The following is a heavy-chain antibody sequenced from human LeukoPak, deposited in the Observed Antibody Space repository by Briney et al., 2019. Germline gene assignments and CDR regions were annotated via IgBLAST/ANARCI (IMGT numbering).Heavy chain of an antibody. CDR1: GGSISSSY. J-gene: IGHJ5*02. CDR2: IYYTGST. CDR3: ARGSSGWSAFDH. D-gene: IGHD6-19*01. Sequence: PSETLSLTCTVSGGSISSSYWSWIRQPPGKGLEWIGYIYYTGSTTYNPSLKSRVTISVDTSKNQFSLKLSSMTAADTAVYYCARGSSGWSAFDHWGQGTLVTVSS. V-gene: IGHV4-59*12.